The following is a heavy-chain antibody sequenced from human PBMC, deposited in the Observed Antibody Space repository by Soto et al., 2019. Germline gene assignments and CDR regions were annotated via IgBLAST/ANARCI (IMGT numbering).Heavy chain of an antibody. CDR3: ARLRGKQLVRGRNYYFDY. CDR1: GGSISSSSYY. CDR2: IYYSGST. J-gene: IGHJ4*02. D-gene: IGHD6-6*01. V-gene: IGHV4-39*01. Sequence: SETLSLTCTVSGGSISSSSYYWGWIRQPPGKGLEWIGSIYYSGSTYYNPSLKSRVTISVDTSKNQFSLKLSSVTAADTAVYYCARLRGKQLVRGRNYYFDYWGQGTLVTVSS.